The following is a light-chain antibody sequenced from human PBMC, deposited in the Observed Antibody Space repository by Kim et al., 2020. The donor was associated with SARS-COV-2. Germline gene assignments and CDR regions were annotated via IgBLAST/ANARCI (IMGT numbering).Light chain of an antibody. CDR3: QSYDSSLSGYV. V-gene: IGLV1-40*01. CDR2: SNG. Sequence: QTVTVYCMGSSSNIGAGYDVHWYQYLPTTAPKLLIYSNGNRPSGVPDRFSGPKSGTSASLAITGLQAEDEADYYCQSYDSSLSGYVFGSGTKFTVL. CDR1: SSNIGAGYD. J-gene: IGLJ1*01.